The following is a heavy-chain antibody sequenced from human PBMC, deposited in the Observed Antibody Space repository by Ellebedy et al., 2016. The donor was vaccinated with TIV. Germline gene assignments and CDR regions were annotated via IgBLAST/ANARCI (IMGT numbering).Heavy chain of an antibody. CDR1: GYTFTSYH. J-gene: IGHJ3*01. D-gene: IGHD5-24*01. CDR2: INSSGGST. Sequence: ASVKVSXKASGYTFTSYHVDWVRQAPGQGLEWMGIINSSGGSTSNAQKFQGRITMTRDTSMNTVYMELTSLRFEDTAVYYCARRDGYNPFSFDVWGQGTMVTVSS. CDR3: ARRDGYNPFSFDV. V-gene: IGHV1-46*01.